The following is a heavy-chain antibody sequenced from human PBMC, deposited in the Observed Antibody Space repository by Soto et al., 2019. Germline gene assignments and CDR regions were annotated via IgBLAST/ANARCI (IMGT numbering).Heavy chain of an antibody. D-gene: IGHD6-19*01. Sequence: EVQLVESGGGLVQPGGSLRLSCAASGFTFSTYWMHWVRQAPGKGLVWVSRINRDGSNTTYADSVKGRFIISRDNAKNTLYLQINSLRVEYTAVYYCASEYTSGWNPLGYWGQGTLVTVSS. V-gene: IGHV3-74*01. CDR1: GFTFSTYW. J-gene: IGHJ4*02. CDR3: ASEYTSGWNPLGY. CDR2: INRDGSNT.